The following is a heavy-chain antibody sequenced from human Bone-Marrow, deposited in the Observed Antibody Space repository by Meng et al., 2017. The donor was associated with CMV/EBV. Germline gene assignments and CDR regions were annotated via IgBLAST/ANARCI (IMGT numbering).Heavy chain of an antibody. CDR2: ISSSSSYI. D-gene: IGHD6-13*01. V-gene: IGHV3-21*04. J-gene: IGHJ6*02. Sequence: GGSLRLSCAASGFTFDSYSMNWVRQAPGKGLEWVSSISSSSSYIYYADSVKGRFTISRDNSKNSLYLQMNSLRTEDTALYYCAKDIAGGPAAWGQGTTVTVSS. CDR1: GFTFDSYS. CDR3: AKDIAGGPAA.